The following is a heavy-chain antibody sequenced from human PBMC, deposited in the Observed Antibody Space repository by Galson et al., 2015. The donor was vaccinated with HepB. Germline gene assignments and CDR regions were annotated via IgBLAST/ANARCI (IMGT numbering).Heavy chain of an antibody. V-gene: IGHV3-64D*06. CDR2: ISSNGGST. CDR3: VNTLPGIAAAFDY. Sequence: SLRLSCAASGFTFSSYAMHWVRQAPGKGLEYVSAISSNGGSTYYADSVKGRFTISRDNSKNTLYLQMSSLRAEDTAVYYCVNTLPGIAAAFDYWGQGTLVTVSS. CDR1: GFTFSSYA. J-gene: IGHJ4*02. D-gene: IGHD6-13*01.